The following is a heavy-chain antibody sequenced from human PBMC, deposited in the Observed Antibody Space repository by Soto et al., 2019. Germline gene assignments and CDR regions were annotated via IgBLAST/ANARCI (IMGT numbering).Heavy chain of an antibody. CDR2: IYPGDSDT. D-gene: IGHD2-15*01. CDR3: SWVAHYCSGGSCYPAYGMDV. V-gene: IGHV5-51*01. Sequence: PGESLKISCKGSGYSFTSYWIGWVRQMPGKGLEWMGIIYPGDSDTRYSPSFQGQVTISADKSISTAYLQWSSLKASDTAMYYCSWVAHYCSGGSCYPAYGMDVWGQGTTVTVSS. CDR1: GYSFTSYW. J-gene: IGHJ6*02.